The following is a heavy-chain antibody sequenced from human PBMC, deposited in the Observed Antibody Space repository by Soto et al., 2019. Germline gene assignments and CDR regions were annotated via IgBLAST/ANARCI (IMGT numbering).Heavy chain of an antibody. CDR3: ARDPRIAVAGTWFDP. CDR1: GYTLTELS. D-gene: IGHD6-19*01. CDR2: ISAYNGNT. V-gene: IGHV1-18*01. J-gene: IGHJ5*02. Sequence: ASVKVSCKVSGYTLTELSMHWVRQAPGQGLEWMGWISAYNGNTNYAQKLQGRVTMTTDTSTSTAYMELRSLRSDDTAVYYCARDPRIAVAGTWFDPWGQGTLVTVSS.